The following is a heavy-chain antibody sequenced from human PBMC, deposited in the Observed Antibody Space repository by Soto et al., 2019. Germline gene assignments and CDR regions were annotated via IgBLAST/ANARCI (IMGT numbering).Heavy chain of an antibody. J-gene: IGHJ4*02. Sequence: GGSLRLSCAASGFTFNSYAMTWVRQAPGKGLEWVSTISGSGGNTYYADSVKGRFTISSDNSKNTLYLQMNSLRIEDSAVYYCARMRPTVTMRHFDYWGQGTLVTVSS. CDR1: GFTFNSYA. D-gene: IGHD4-17*01. V-gene: IGHV3-23*01. CDR2: ISGSGGNT. CDR3: ARMRPTVTMRHFDY.